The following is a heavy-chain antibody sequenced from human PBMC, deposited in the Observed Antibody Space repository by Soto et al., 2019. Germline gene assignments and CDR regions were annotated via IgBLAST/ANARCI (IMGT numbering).Heavy chain of an antibody. CDR3: AKGSHYDILTAYHAFDY. CDR1: GFTFNRYA. Sequence: GGSLRLSCAASGFTFNRYAMNWVRQAPGKGLEWVSSISGGGGGTYYADSVKGRLTISRDNSKNTLYLQMNSLRAEDTALYYCAKGSHYDILTAYHAFDYWGPGT. V-gene: IGHV3-23*01. CDR2: ISGGGGGT. J-gene: IGHJ4*02. D-gene: IGHD3-9*01.